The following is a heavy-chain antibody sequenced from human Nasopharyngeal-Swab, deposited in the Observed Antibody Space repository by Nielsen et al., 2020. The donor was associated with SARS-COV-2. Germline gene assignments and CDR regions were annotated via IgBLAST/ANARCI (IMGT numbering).Heavy chain of an antibody. J-gene: IGHJ6*02. Sequence: GESLKISCAASGFTFSTFGMHWVRQAPGKGLEWVAVIWYDGSKKYYADSVEGRFTISRDNSKNTLYLQMNSLRAEDTAVYYCARGNSYGPQYYYYYGMDVWGQGTTVTVSS. V-gene: IGHV3-33*01. CDR1: GFTFSTFG. CDR2: IWYDGSKK. CDR3: ARGNSYGPQYYYYYGMDV. D-gene: IGHD5-18*01.